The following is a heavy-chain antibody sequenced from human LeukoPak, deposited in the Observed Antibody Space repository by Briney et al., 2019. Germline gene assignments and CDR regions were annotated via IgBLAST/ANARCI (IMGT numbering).Heavy chain of an antibody. Sequence: SETLSLTCTVSGGSISSGSYYWSWIRQPAGKGLEWIGRIYTSGSTNYNPSLKSRVTISVDTSKNQFSLKLSSVTAADTAVYYCARGLTIFGVVTALDYYYYMDVWGKGTTVTVSS. CDR2: IYTSGST. CDR3: ARGLTIFGVVTALDYYYYMDV. CDR1: GGSISSGSYY. V-gene: IGHV4-61*02. D-gene: IGHD3-3*01. J-gene: IGHJ6*03.